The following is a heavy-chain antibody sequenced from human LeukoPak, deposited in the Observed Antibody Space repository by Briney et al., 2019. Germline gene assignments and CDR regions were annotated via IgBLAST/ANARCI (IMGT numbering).Heavy chain of an antibody. J-gene: IGHJ4*02. CDR1: GFTVSSNY. D-gene: IGHD3-10*01. Sequence: GGSLRLSCAASGFTVSSNYMSWVRQAPGKGLEWVSYISSSGSTIYDADSVKGRFTISRDNAKNSLYLQMNSLRAEDTAVYYCARDGPGKLDYWGQGTLVTVSS. CDR2: ISSSGSTI. CDR3: ARDGPGKLDY. V-gene: IGHV3-11*01.